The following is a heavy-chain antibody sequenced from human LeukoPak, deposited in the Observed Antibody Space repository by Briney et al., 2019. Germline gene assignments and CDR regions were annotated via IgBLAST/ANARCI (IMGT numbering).Heavy chain of an antibody. CDR1: SGSISSSNYY. D-gene: IGHD2-2*01. Sequence: PSETLSLXCTVSSGSISSSNYYWGWIRQPPGKGLEWIGSIYYSGTTYHNPSLKSRVTISVDTSKNQFSLKLSSVTAADTAVYYCARHVCGSSSCYSPPYNWFDPCGQGTLVTVSS. CDR3: ARHVCGSSSCYSPPYNWFDP. V-gene: IGHV4-39*01. CDR2: IYYSGTT. J-gene: IGHJ5*02.